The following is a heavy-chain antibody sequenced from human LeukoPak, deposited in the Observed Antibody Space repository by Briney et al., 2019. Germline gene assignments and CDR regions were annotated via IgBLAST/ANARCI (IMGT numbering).Heavy chain of an antibody. D-gene: IGHD2-21*01. CDR1: GFNFQRYG. V-gene: IGHV3-23*01. J-gene: IGHJ4*02. Sequence: PGGSLRLSCAASGFNFQRYGMGWVRQAPGKGLEWVSATSGSADSTHYADSVRGRFTISRDNSKNILYLQMNILRAEDTALYYCAKVADVYSVYYFDSWGPGTLVTVSS. CDR2: TSGSADST. CDR3: AKVADVYSVYYFDS.